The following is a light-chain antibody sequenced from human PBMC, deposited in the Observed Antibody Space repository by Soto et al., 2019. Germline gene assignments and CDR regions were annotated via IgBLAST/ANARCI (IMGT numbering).Light chain of an antibody. CDR1: QSISTW. V-gene: IGKV1-5*03. J-gene: IGKJ1*01. CDR2: KAS. CDR3: QQYNSFWT. Sequence: DIQMTHSPSTLSACVGDGVTITCRASQSISTWLAWYHQKPGKAPKLLIYKASSLESGAPSRFSGSGSGTEFTLAISSLQPDDFATYYCQQYNSFWTVGQGTKVDIK.